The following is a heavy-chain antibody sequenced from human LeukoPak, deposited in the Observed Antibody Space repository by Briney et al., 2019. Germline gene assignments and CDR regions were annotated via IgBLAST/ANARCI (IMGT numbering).Heavy chain of an antibody. V-gene: IGHV6-1*01. CDR1: GDSVSSNSAA. J-gene: IGHJ1*01. D-gene: IGHD6-13*01. CDR2: TYYRSKWYN. Sequence: SETLSLTCAISGDSVSSNSAAWNWIRQSPSRGLEWLGRTYYRSKWYNDYAVSVKSRITINPDTSKNQFSLQLNSVTPEDTAVYYCARAIAAAGRAEYFQHWGQGTLVTVSS. CDR3: ARAIAAAGRAEYFQH.